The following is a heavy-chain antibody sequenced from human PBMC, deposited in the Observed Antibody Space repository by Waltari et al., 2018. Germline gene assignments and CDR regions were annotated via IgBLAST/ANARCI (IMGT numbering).Heavy chain of an antibody. Sequence: QVQLQESGPGLVKPSGTLSLPCAVSGGSISSSTWWGWVRQPPGKGLEWIGEIYHSGSTNYNPSLKSRVTISVDKSKNQFSLKLGSVTAADTAVYYCARRGGALRLIDYWGQGTLVTVSS. D-gene: IGHD5-12*01. V-gene: IGHV4-4*02. CDR3: ARRGGALRLIDY. J-gene: IGHJ4*02. CDR2: IYHSGST. CDR1: GGSISSSTW.